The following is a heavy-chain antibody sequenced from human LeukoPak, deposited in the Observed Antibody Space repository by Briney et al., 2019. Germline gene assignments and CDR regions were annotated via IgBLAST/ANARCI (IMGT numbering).Heavy chain of an antibody. D-gene: IGHD3-10*01. CDR1: GFTFSSYA. J-gene: IGHJ4*02. Sequence: GGSLRLSCAASGFTFSSYAMHWVRQAPGKGLEWVAVISYDGSNKYYADSVKGRFTISRDNSKNTLYLQMNSLRAEDMAVYYCARDSYYYGSGSPIRHYDYWGQGTLVTVSS. CDR3: ARDSYYYGSGSPIRHYDY. CDR2: ISYDGSNK. V-gene: IGHV3-30-3*01.